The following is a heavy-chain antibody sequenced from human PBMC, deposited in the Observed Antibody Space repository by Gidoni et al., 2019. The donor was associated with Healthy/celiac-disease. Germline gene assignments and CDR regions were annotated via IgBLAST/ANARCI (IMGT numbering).Heavy chain of an antibody. CDR1: GGTFSSYA. D-gene: IGHD6-13*01. V-gene: IGHV1-69*01. CDR3: ASGIAAAGMTNNYYYGMDV. CDR2: IIPMFGTA. J-gene: IGHJ6*02. Sequence: QVQLVQSGAEVKKPGSSVKVSCKASGGTFSSYAISWVRQAHGQGLEWMGGIIPMFGTASYAQKFQGRVTITADESTSTAYMELSSLRSEDTAVYYCASGIAAAGMTNNYYYGMDVWGQGTTVTVSS.